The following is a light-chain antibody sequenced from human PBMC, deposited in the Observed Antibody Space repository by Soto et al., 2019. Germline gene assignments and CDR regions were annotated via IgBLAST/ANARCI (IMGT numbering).Light chain of an antibody. CDR2: GES. V-gene: IGKV3-20*01. CDR1: QSVRSNY. Sequence: EIVLTQSPGTLSLSPGERATLSCRASQSVRSNYLAWYQQKPGRAPRLLIYGESSRATGIPDRFSGSGSGTDFTLTISRLEPEDFAVYYCQQYGSSPRAFGGGTKVEI. J-gene: IGKJ4*01. CDR3: QQYGSSPRA.